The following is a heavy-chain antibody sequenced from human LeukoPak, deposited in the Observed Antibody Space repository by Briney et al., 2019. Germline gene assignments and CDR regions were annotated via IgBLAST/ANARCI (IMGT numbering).Heavy chain of an antibody. D-gene: IGHD3-10*01. Sequence: WETLYLTCDVYGGSFSGYYWSWIRQPPGKGLEWMGEINHSGSTNYNPSLQSRVTISVRTSKNQFSLKLSSVTAADTAVYYCARMVRVTYYYGSGSYSGFDYWGQGTLVTVSS. CDR3: ARMVRVTYYYGSGSYSGFDY. V-gene: IGHV4-34*01. CDR1: GGSFSGYY. J-gene: IGHJ4*02. CDR2: INHSGST.